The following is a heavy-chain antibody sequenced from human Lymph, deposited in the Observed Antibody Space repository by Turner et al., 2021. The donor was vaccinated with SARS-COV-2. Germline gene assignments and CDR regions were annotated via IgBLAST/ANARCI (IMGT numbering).Heavy chain of an antibody. V-gene: IGHV1-2*02. D-gene: IGHD3-3*01. Sequence: QVQLVQSGAEVKKPGASVTVSCQASGYTFPGYYMHWVRQAPGQGLEWMGWINPNSGGTNYAQKFQGRVTMTRDTSISTAYMELSRLRSDDTAVYYCARDVERYNDFWSGYSGGYGLDVWGQGTTVTVSS. CDR2: INPNSGGT. CDR1: GYTFPGYY. J-gene: IGHJ6*02. CDR3: ARDVERYNDFWSGYSGGYGLDV.